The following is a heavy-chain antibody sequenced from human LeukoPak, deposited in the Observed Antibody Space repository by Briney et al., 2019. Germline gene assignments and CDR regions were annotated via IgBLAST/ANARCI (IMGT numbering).Heavy chain of an antibody. J-gene: IGHJ3*02. CDR2: ISYDGSNK. D-gene: IGHD4-17*01. V-gene: IGHV3-30*18. CDR3: AKDRSVTKVFDAFDI. CDR1: GFTLSSYG. Sequence: GGSLRLSCAASGFTLSSYGIHWVRQAPGKGLEWVAVISYDGSNKYYADSVKGRFTISRDNSKNTLYLQMNSLRAEDTAVYYCAKDRSVTKVFDAFDIWGQGTMVTVSS.